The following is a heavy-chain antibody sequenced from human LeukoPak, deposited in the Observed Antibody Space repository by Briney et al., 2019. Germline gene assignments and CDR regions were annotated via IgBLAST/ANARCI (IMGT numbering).Heavy chain of an antibody. CDR2: VYYIGRA. CDR3: ARGPYKYDGSGAFDI. CDR1: GLSIKSGSYY. J-gene: IGHJ3*02. V-gene: IGHV4-39*01. Sequence: SETLSLTCSVSGLSIKSGSYYWGWIRQPPGTGLEWIGSVYYIGRAYYSPSLKSRVTISVDTSSNQFSLRVNSVTAADTAVYYCARGPYKYDGSGAFDIWGQGTMVTVSS. D-gene: IGHD3-22*01.